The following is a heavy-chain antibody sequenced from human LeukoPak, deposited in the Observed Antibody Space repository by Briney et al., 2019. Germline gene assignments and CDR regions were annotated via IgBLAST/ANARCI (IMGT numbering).Heavy chain of an antibody. J-gene: IGHJ4*02. CDR3: ARSGSGYYTGQFDY. V-gene: IGHV1-69*05. CDR2: IIPIFGTA. Sequence: ASVTVSCKASGGTCSSYAISWVRQAPGQGLEWMGGIIPIFGTANYAQKFQGRVTITTDESTSTAYMELSSLRSEDTAVYYCARSGSGYYTGQFDYWGQGTLVTVSS. D-gene: IGHD3-3*01. CDR1: GGTCSSYA.